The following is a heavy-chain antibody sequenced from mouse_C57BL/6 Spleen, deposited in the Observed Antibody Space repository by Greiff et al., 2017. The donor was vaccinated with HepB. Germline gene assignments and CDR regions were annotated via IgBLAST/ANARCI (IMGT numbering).Heavy chain of an antibody. Sequence: EVHLVESGGGLVQPGGSLKLSCAASGFTFSDYYMYWVRQTPEKRLEWVAYISNGGGSTYYPDTVKGRFTISRDNAKNTLYLQMSRLKSEDTAMYYCASAHGYYEEAWFAYWGQGTLVTVSA. D-gene: IGHD2-3*01. J-gene: IGHJ3*01. CDR1: GFTFSDYY. V-gene: IGHV5-12*01. CDR2: ISNGGGST. CDR3: ASAHGYYEEAWFAY.